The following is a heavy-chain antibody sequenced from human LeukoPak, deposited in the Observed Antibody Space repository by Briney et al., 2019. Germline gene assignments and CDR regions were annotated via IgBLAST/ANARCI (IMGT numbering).Heavy chain of an antibody. CDR2: INHSGST. CDR1: GGSFSGYY. CDR3: ARIKYSSSGYGMDV. J-gene: IGHJ6*02. D-gene: IGHD6-6*01. Sequence: PSETLSLTCAVYGGSFSGYYWSWIRQPPGKGLEWIGEINHSGSTNYNPSLKSRVTISVDTSKNQFSLKLSSVTAADTAVYYCARIKYSSSGYGMDVWGQGTTVTVSS. V-gene: IGHV4-34*01.